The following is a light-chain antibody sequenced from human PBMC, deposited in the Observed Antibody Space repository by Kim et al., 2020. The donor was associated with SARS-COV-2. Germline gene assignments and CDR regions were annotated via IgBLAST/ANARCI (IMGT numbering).Light chain of an antibody. CDR1: QNIGKR. Sequence: AIQMTQSPSSLSASIGDRVTITCRASQNIGKRLDWYHQIPGKAPKLLIYATSNLDSGVPSRFSGSGSGADFTLTISSLQPEDFGTYFWPHDYSSPWTFGQGTKVDIK. V-gene: IGKV1-6*01. CDR2: ATS. CDR3: PHDYSSPWT. J-gene: IGKJ1*01.